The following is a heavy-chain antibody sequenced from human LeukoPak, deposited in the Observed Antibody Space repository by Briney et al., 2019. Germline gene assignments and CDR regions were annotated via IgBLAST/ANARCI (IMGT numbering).Heavy chain of an antibody. V-gene: IGHV1-69*05. CDR3: AREDYGDYGDY. D-gene: IGHD4-17*01. Sequence: ASVKVSCKASGGTFSSYATSWVRQAPGQGLEWMGRIIPIFGTANYGQKFQGRVTITTDESTSTAYMELSSLRSEDTAVYYCAREDYGDYGDYWGQGTLVTVSS. CDR2: IIPIFGTA. J-gene: IGHJ4*02. CDR1: GGTFSSYA.